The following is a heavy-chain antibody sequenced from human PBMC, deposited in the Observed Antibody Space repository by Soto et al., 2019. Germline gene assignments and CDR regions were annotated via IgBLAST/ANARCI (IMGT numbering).Heavy chain of an antibody. CDR1: GDSISSGNYY. J-gene: IGHJ4*02. D-gene: IGHD6-13*01. Sequence: QVQLQESGPGLVKPSQTLSLTCTVSGDSISSGNYYWNWIRQPPGKGLEWIGYISYSGSTYYNPYLKSRVTISLDTSKNHFSLNLTSVSAADTAVYYCARVGSMAAAGHWGQGTLVTVSS. CDR2: ISYSGST. V-gene: IGHV4-30-4*01. CDR3: ARVGSMAAAGH.